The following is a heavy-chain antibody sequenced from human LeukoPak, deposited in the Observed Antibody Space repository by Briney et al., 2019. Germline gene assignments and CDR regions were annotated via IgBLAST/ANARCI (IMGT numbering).Heavy chain of an antibody. CDR2: IIPIFGTA. CDR1: GGTFSSYA. D-gene: IGHD2-2*02. V-gene: IGHV1-69*05. J-gene: IGHJ6*03. CDR3: ASSRDIVVVPAAIQGGGNYYYMDV. Sequence: SVKVSCKASGGTFSSYAISWVRQAPGQGLEWMGGIIPIFGTANYAQKLQGRVTITTDESTSTAYMELSSLRSEDTAVYYCASSRDIVVVPAAIQGGGNYYYMDVWGKGTTVTVSS.